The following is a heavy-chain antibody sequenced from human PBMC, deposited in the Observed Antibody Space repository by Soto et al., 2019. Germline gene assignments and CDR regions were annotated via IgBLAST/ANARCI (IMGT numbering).Heavy chain of an antibody. CDR3: ARVYVWNCISTSCPFDY. D-gene: IGHD2-2*01. V-gene: IGHV6-1*01. J-gene: IGHJ4*02. Sequence: SQTLSLTCAISGDSVSSNDATWDWIRQSPSRGLEWLGRTYYRSRWQSDYAVSVKSRITINPDPSNNQFSLKLSSVTAADTAVYYCARVYVWNCISTSCPFDYWGQGTLVTVSS. CDR1: GDSVSSNDAT. CDR2: TYYRSRWQS.